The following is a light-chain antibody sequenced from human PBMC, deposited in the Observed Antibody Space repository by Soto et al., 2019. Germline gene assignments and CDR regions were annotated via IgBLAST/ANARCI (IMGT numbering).Light chain of an antibody. Sequence: DIQMTQSPSSLSASVGDRVTITCQASQDINNYLNWYQQKSGKAPELLIYDASNLETGVPSTFSGSGSGTHFTFTISGLQPEDFPTYYCQQYGNLLWRFGQGTKVEI. CDR2: DAS. CDR1: QDINNY. V-gene: IGKV1-33*01. J-gene: IGKJ1*01. CDR3: QQYGNLLWR.